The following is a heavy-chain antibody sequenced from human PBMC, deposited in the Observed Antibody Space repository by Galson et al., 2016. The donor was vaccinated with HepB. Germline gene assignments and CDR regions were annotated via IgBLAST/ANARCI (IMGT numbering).Heavy chain of an antibody. Sequence: SLRLSCAASGFSFSHYWMTWVRQAPGKGLQWVSSLSSSSRYIYYAVSVKGRFTISRDNAKNSLYLQMNSLRAEDTAVYYCARANSFNDFDYWGQGALVTVSS. CDR1: GFSFSHYW. CDR2: LSSSSRYI. CDR3: ARANSFNDFDY. D-gene: IGHD4-23*01. V-gene: IGHV3-21*01. J-gene: IGHJ4*02.